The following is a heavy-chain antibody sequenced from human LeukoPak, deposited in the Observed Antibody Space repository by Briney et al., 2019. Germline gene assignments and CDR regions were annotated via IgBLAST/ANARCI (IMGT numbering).Heavy chain of an antibody. CDR1: EFSFSNYG. CDR3: ARSNNGGWGYCDY. V-gene: IGHV3-33*01. Sequence: GGSLRLSCAASEFSFSNYGMHWVRQAPGKGLEWVAVIWYDGSNKYYADSVKGRFTISRDNSKNTLYVQMSSLRAEDTAVYYCARSNNGGWGYCDYWGQGSLVTVSS. D-gene: IGHD3-16*01. J-gene: IGHJ4*02. CDR2: IWYDGSNK.